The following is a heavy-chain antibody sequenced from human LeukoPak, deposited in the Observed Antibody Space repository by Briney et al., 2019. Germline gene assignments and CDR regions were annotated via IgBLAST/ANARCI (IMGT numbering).Heavy chain of an antibody. V-gene: IGHV4-34*01. J-gene: IGHJ4*02. CDR3: ARSPGIWNEYGRLEY. Sequence: PSETLSLTCAVYGGSFSTYYWSWIRRSPGKGLEWIAEINHRGDTNYNPSVKSRVTISVDTSKNQFSLKVSSLTAADTAVYYCARSPGIWNEYGRLEYWGQGALVTVSS. CDR2: INHRGDT. D-gene: IGHD1-1*01. CDR1: GGSFSTYY.